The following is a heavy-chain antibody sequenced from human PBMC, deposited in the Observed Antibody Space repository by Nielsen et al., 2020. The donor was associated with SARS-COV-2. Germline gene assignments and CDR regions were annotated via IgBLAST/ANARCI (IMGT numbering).Heavy chain of an antibody. Sequence: ASVKVSCKASGYTFTGYYMHWVRQAPGQGLEWMGWINPNSGGTNYAQKFQGRVTMTRDTSISTAYMELSRLRSEDTAVYYCAILRVYYDSSGYYPRGNWFDPWGQGTLVSVSS. CDR2: INPNSGGT. D-gene: IGHD3-22*01. CDR3: AILRVYYDSSGYYPRGNWFDP. V-gene: IGHV1-2*02. CDR1: GYTFTGYY. J-gene: IGHJ5*02.